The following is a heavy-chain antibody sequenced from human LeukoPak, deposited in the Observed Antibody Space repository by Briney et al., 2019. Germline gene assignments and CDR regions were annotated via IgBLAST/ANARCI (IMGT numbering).Heavy chain of an antibody. CDR1: GGSFSGYY. D-gene: IGHD2-2*01. CDR3: AREGNPKGLVPVAIDFRLDY. V-gene: IGHV4-34*01. Sequence: SEILSLTCAVYGGSFSGYYWSWIRQPPGKGLEWIGEINHSGSTNYNPSLKSRVTISVGTSKNQFSLKLSSVTAADTAVYYCAREGNPKGLVPVAIDFRLDYWGQGTLVTVSS. J-gene: IGHJ4*02. CDR2: INHSGST.